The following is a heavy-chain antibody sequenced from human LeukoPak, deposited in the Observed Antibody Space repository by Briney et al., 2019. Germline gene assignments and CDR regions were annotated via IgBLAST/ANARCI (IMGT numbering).Heavy chain of an antibody. CDR3: ARFSGDAFDI. J-gene: IGHJ3*02. Sequence: PGRSLRLSCAASGFTFSSYAMHWVRQAPGKGLEWVAVISYDGSNKYYADSVKGRFTISRDNSKNTLYLQMNSLRAEDTAVYYRARFSGDAFDIWGQGTMVTVSS. V-gene: IGHV3-30-3*01. CDR2: ISYDGSNK. CDR1: GFTFSSYA.